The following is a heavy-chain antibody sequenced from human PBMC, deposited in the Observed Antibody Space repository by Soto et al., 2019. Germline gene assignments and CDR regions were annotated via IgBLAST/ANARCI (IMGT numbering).Heavy chain of an antibody. Sequence: GESLKISCKGSGYSFTSYWISWVRQVPGKGLGWMGRIDPSDSYTNYSPSFQGHVTISADKSISTAYLQWSSLKASDTAMYYCARLRVYGDSDDAFDIWGQGTMVTVSS. CDR3: ARLRVYGDSDDAFDI. V-gene: IGHV5-10-1*01. CDR2: IDPSDSYT. D-gene: IGHD4-17*01. J-gene: IGHJ3*02. CDR1: GYSFTSYW.